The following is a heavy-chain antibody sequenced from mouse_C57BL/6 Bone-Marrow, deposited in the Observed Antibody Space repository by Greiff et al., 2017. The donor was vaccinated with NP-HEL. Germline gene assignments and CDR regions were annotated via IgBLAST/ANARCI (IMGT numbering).Heavy chain of an antibody. CDR1: GYTFTSYG. D-gene: IGHD2-3*01. V-gene: IGHV1-81*01. J-gene: IGHJ4*01. CDR3: ARGGYYRNYYAMDY. Sequence: VKLQESGAELARPGASVKLSCKASGYTFTSYGISWVKQRTGQGLEWIGEIYPRSGNTYYNEKFKGKATLTADKSSSTAYMELRSLTSEDSAVYFCARGGYYRNYYAMDYGGQGTSVTVSS. CDR2: IYPRSGNT.